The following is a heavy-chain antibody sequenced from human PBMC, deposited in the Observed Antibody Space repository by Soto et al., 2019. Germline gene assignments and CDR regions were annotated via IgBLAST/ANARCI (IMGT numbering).Heavy chain of an antibody. Sequence: QVQLQESGPGLVRPSGALSVTCAVSGDSISRSHWWSWVRQSPGKGLEWIGENSHSGITISNPSLNSRVTISRDKPNNQLTLKLTSVPAADTAVYYCARVRYDRSGFDHWGQGTLVSVSS. CDR2: NSHSGIT. V-gene: IGHV4-4*02. CDR3: ARVRYDRSGFDH. CDR1: GDSISRSHW. J-gene: IGHJ4*02. D-gene: IGHD3-22*01.